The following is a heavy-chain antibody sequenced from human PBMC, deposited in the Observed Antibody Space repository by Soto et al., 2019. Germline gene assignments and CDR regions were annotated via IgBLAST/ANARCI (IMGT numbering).Heavy chain of an antibody. J-gene: IGHJ6*04. CDR3: ARDQDDYVRGSYRHYGMDV. V-gene: IGHV3-11*01. D-gene: IGHD3-16*02. CDR2: ISDTGKTI. Sequence: QVQLVESGGDLVKPGGSLRLSCAASGFTFSFYYMTWIRQAPGKGLEWVSYISDTGKTIYYAYSVKGRFTVSRDNAKKSLYMQLNSMRAEDTDVYYCARDQDDYVRGSYRHYGMDVWGKWTTVTVSS. CDR1: GFTFSFYY.